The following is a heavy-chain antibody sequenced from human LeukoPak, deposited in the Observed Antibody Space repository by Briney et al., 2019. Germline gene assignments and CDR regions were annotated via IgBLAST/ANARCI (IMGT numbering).Heavy chain of an antibody. D-gene: IGHD2-15*01. J-gene: IGHJ4*02. CDR3: ARSCSGGSCYEAFDY. Sequence: ASVEVSCKASGYTFTGYYMHWVRQAPGQGLEWMGWINPNSGGTNYAQKFQGRVTMTRDTSISTAYMELSRLRSDDTAVYYCARSCSGGSCYEAFDYWGQGTLVTVSS. V-gene: IGHV1-2*02. CDR2: INPNSGGT. CDR1: GYTFTGYY.